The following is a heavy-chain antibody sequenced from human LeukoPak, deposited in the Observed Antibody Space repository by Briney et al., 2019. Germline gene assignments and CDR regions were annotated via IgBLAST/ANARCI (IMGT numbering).Heavy chain of an antibody. CDR2: IRGGGTSE. Sequence: GGSLRLSCEASGFTFDDYGMSWVRQAPGKGPEWVSAIRGGGTSEFYADSVKGRFRISRDNSKDTLFLQMNSLRAEDTAVYYCARDPNGDYIGAFDMWGPGTMVTVSS. J-gene: IGHJ3*02. CDR1: GFTFDDYG. V-gene: IGHV3-23*01. CDR3: ARDPNGDYIGAFDM. D-gene: IGHD4-17*01.